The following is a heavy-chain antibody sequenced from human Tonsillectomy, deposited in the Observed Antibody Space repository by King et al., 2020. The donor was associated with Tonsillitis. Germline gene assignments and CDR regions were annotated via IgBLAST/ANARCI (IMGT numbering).Heavy chain of an antibody. CDR2: IFYDGNNK. J-gene: IGHJ3*01. CDR3: AREGDLAEGGTSGGSFDF. V-gene: IGHV3-30*04. Sequence: VQLVESGGGVVQPGRSLRLSCAASGFTFNKYTMHWVRQAPGKGLEWVSVIFYDGNNKDHADSVRGRFTISRDNSKNTLYLQMNSLRPEDTALYYCAREGDLAEGGTSGGSFDFWGQGTMVTVSS. D-gene: IGHD6-13*01. CDR1: GFTFNKYT.